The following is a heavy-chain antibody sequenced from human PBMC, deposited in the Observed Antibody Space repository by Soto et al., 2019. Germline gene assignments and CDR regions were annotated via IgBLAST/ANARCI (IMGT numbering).Heavy chain of an antibody. CDR1: GGSMTSSNW. J-gene: IGHJ4*02. Sequence: PSETLSLTCTVSGGSMTSSNWWNWVRQSPGKGLEWIGEAHHSGRTNYNPSLKSRVTISVDTSKNQFSLKLSSVTAADTAVYYYTHQGDFYDRLHSWGQGTLVTVSS. V-gene: IGHV4-4*02. CDR3: THQGDFYDRLHS. CDR2: AHHSGRT. D-gene: IGHD3-22*01.